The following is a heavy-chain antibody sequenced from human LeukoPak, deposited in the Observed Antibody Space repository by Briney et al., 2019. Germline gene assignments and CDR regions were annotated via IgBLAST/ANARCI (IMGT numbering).Heavy chain of an antibody. CDR1: GYTFTGYY. CDR3: ARGPSGSDY. CDR2: INPSSGGT. J-gene: IGHJ4*02. D-gene: IGHD3-10*01. V-gene: IGHV1-2*02. Sequence: APVKVSCKVSGYTFTGYYLHWVRQAPGQGLEWMGWINPSSGGTNYAQKFQGRVTMTRDTSINTAYMDLSSLRSDDTAVYYCARGPSGSDYWGQGTLVIVSS.